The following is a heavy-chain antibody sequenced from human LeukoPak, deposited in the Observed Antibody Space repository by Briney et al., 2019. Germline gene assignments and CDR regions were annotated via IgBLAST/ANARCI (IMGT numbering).Heavy chain of an antibody. J-gene: IGHJ6*02. Sequence: SQTLSLTCTVSGGSISSGGYYWSWIRQHPGKGLEWIGYIYYSGSTYYNPSLKSRVTISVDTSKNQFSLKLSSVTAADTAVYYCARGRRPPRELLFYYYYGMDVWGQGTTVTVSS. CDR1: GGSISSGGYY. D-gene: IGHD3-10*01. CDR3: ARGRRPPRELLFYYYYGMDV. CDR2: IYYSGST. V-gene: IGHV4-31*03.